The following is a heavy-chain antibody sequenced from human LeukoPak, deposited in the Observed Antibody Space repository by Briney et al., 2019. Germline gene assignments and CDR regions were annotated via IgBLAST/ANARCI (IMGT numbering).Heavy chain of an antibody. D-gene: IGHD3-3*01. CDR3: ARHLKARITTPFDP. J-gene: IGHJ5*02. V-gene: IGHV5-51*01. Sequence: GESLKISCQGSGYSFTSYWIGWVRQMPGKGLEWMGIIHPGDSDTRYSPSFQGQVTISADKSISTAYLQWSSLKASDTAMYYCARHLKARITTPFDPWGQGTLVTVSS. CDR1: GYSFTSYW. CDR2: IHPGDSDT.